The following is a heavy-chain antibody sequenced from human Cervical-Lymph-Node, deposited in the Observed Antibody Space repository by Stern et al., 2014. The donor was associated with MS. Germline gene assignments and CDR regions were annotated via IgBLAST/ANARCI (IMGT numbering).Heavy chain of an antibody. J-gene: IGHJ2*01. V-gene: IGHV4-39*01. Sequence: QLQLQESGPGLVKPSETLSLTCTVSGGSISSSSYYWGWIRQPPGKGLEWIGSIYYSGSTYYNPSLKSRVTISVDTSQNQFSLKLSSVTAADTAVYYCARAWGGSYWHFDLWGRGTLVTVSS. D-gene: IGHD1-26*01. CDR2: IYYSGST. CDR1: GGSISSSSYY. CDR3: ARAWGGSYWHFDL.